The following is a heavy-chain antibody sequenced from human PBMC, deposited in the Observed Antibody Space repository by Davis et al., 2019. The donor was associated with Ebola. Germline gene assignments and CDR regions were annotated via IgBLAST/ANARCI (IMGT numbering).Heavy chain of an antibody. CDR1: GGSISTYY. CDR3: ARVPRSYDFWSGRYSYHGVDV. V-gene: IGHV4-59*01. CDR2: IYYSGST. D-gene: IGHD3-3*01. J-gene: IGHJ6*02. Sequence: MPSETLSLTCTVSGGSISTYYWSWIRQPPGKGLEWIGHIYYSGSTNYKSSLKSRVTISVDTSKNQFSLKLRPVTAADTAVYYCARVPRSYDFWSGRYSYHGVDVWGQGTTVTVS.